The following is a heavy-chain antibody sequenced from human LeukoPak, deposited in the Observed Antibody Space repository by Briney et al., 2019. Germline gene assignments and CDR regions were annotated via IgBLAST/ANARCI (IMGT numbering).Heavy chain of an antibody. CDR3: ARGGDDILTGYSVGMDV. D-gene: IGHD3-9*01. J-gene: IGHJ6*02. V-gene: IGHV1-8*01. CDR1: GYTFTSYD. CDR2: MNPNSGNT. Sequence: ASVTVSCKASGYTFTSYDINWVRQAPGQGLEWMGWMNPNSGNTGYAQKFQGRVTMTRNTSISTAYMELSSLRSEDTAVYYCARGGDDILTGYSVGMDVWGQGTTVTVSS.